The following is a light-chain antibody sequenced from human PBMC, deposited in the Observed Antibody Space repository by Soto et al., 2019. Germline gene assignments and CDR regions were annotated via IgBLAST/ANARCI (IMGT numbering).Light chain of an antibody. CDR1: SSNIKSNA. Sequence: QSALTQPPSASGTPGQRVTISCSGSSSNIKSNAVNWYKQLPGTAPKLLIYSDTQRPSGVPDRFSGSKSGTSASLAISGLQSEDEADYYCAAWDDSLNGPVFGSGTKLTVL. J-gene: IGLJ1*01. CDR3: AAWDDSLNGPV. CDR2: SDT. V-gene: IGLV1-44*01.